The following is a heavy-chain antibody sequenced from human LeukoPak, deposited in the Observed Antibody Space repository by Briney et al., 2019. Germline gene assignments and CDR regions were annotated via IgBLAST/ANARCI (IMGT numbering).Heavy chain of an antibody. V-gene: IGHV4-34*01. CDR2: INHSGST. CDR1: GGSFSGYY. D-gene: IGHD2-2*01. CDR3: ARRIYCSSTSCHXQFXTXXXXDY. J-gene: IGHJ4*02. Sequence: SETRSLTCAVYGGSFSGYYWSWIRQPPGKGLEWIGEINHSGSTNYNPSLKSRVTISVDTSKNQFSLKLSSVTAADTAVYYCARRIYCSSTSCHXQFXTXXXXDYWGQXTXVTVSS.